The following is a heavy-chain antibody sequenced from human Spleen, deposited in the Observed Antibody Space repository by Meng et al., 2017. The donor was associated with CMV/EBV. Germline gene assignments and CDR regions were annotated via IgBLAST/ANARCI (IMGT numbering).Heavy chain of an antibody. D-gene: IGHD3-3*01. CDR1: GFSFSTYG. Sequence: GGSLRLSCVASGFSFSTYGIHWVRQAPGKGLEWVAVIWNDGSNKYYGDSVKGRFTISRDNSKNTVYLQMSTLRAEDTAVYYCAKAWDFWSYYFDYWGQGTLVTVSS. V-gene: IGHV3-33*06. CDR2: IWNDGSNK. J-gene: IGHJ4*02. CDR3: AKAWDFWSYYFDY.